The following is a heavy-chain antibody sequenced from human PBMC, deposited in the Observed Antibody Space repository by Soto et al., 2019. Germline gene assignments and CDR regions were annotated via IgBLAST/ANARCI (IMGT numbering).Heavy chain of an antibody. J-gene: IGHJ5*02. V-gene: IGHV4-39*01. CDR3: ARHITIFVVVILAVEWAP. Sequence: SETLSLTCTVSGGSISSSSYYWGWIRQPPGKGLEWIGSIYYSGSTYYNPSLKSRVTISVDTSKNQFSLKLSSVTAADTAVYYCARHITIFVVVILAVEWAPWGKGPL. CDR1: GGSISSSSYY. D-gene: IGHD3-3*01. CDR2: IYYSGST.